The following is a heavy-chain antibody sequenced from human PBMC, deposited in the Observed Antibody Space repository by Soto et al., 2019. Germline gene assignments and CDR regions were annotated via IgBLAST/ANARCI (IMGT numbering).Heavy chain of an antibody. CDR2: ISYDGSNK. V-gene: IGHV3-30-3*01. J-gene: IGHJ6*02. CDR3: AREDYDSSGYYTYGMDV. CDR1: GFTFSSYA. Sequence: PGGSLRLSCAASGFTFSSYAMHWVRQAPGKGLEWVAVISYDGSNKYYADSVKGRFTISRDNSKNTLYLQMNSLRAEDTAVYYCAREDYDSSGYYTYGMDVWGQGTTVTVSS. D-gene: IGHD3-22*01.